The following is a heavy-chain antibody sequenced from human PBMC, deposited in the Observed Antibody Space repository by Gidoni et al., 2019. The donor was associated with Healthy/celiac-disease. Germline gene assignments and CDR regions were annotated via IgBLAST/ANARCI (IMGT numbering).Heavy chain of an antibody. J-gene: IGHJ4*02. V-gene: IGHV3-30*18. CDR2: ISYDGSNK. Sequence: QVQLVESGGGVVQPGRSLRLSCAASGFTFSSYGMHWVRQAPGKGLEWVAVISYDGSNKYYADSVKGRFTISRDNSKNTLYLQMNSLRAEDTAVYYCAKGRGWYGSLWGQGTLVTVSS. CDR3: AKGRGWYGSL. CDR1: GFTFSSYG. D-gene: IGHD3-10*01.